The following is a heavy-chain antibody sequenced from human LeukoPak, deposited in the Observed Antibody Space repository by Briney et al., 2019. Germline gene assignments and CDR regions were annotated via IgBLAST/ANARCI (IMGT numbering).Heavy chain of an antibody. Sequence: ASETLSLTCTVSGVSMSAYQWSWVRQSPEKGLEWIGCINTKGETSYNPSLKSRVTTSVDTSKSQFSLRLTSVAAADTAVYYCATSNDAKIAPFDHWGQGAPVTVSS. J-gene: IGHJ4*02. CDR2: INTKGET. CDR3: ATSNDAKIAPFDH. D-gene: IGHD2-21*01. V-gene: IGHV4-4*09. CDR1: GVSMSAYQ.